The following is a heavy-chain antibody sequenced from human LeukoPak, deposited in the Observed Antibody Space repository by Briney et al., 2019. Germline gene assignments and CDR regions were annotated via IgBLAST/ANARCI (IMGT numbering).Heavy chain of an antibody. D-gene: IGHD3-10*01. CDR2: ISGSGGST. J-gene: IGHJ5*02. V-gene: IGHV3-23*01. CDR3: AKGLLWFGDSLRFDP. CDR1: GFTFSSYA. Sequence: GGSLILSSAASGFTFSSYAMSWVRQAPGKGLEWVSAISGSGGSTYYADSVKGRFTISRDNSKNTLYLQMSSLRAEDTAVYYCAKGLLWFGDSLRFDPWGQGTLVTVSS.